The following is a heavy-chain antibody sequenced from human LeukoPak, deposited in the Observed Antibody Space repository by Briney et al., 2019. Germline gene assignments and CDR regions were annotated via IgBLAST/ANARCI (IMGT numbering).Heavy chain of an antibody. D-gene: IGHD6-6*01. Sequence: SETLSLTCTVSGDSIFSTTYYWGWIRQPPGKGLEWIGSIFHSGSTYYNPSLRSRVTISVDTSKNQLSLRLRSVTAADTAVYYCARLSTELLPNFDYWGQGTLVTVSS. V-gene: IGHV4-39*01. J-gene: IGHJ4*02. CDR2: IFHSGST. CDR1: GDSIFSTTYY. CDR3: ARLSTELLPNFDY.